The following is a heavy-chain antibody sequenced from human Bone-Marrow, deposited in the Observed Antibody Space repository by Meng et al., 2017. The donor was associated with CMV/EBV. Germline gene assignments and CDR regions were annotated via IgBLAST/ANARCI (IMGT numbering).Heavy chain of an antibody. Sequence: SETLSLTCTVSGGSISSYYWSWIRQPPGKGLEWIGYIYYSGSTNYNPSLKCRVTISVDTSKNQFSLKLSSVTAADTAVYYCARVEMATIWLFDPWGQGTLVTVSS. CDR3: ARVEMATIWLFDP. V-gene: IGHV4-59*01. D-gene: IGHD5-24*01. CDR2: IYYSGST. CDR1: GGSISSYY. J-gene: IGHJ5*02.